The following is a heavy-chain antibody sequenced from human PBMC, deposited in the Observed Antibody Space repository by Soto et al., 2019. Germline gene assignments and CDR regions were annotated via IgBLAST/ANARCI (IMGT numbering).Heavy chain of an antibody. V-gene: IGHV3-23*01. J-gene: IGHJ6*03. CDR1: GFSLSDYA. Sequence: GSLRLSCVASGFSLSDYAVNWVRQDPGKGLEWVSAISGSGGSTYYADSVKGRFTISRDNSKNTLYLQMNSLRAEDTAVYYCAKASNYDFWSGYTSYYYYYYMDVWGKGTTVTVSS. CDR2: ISGSGGST. D-gene: IGHD3-3*01. CDR3: AKASNYDFWSGYTSYYYYYYMDV.